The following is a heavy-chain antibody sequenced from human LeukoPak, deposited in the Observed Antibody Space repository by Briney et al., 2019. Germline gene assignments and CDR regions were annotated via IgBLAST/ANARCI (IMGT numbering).Heavy chain of an antibody. CDR3: ARVLSNTYYYDSSGYHYYYMDV. CDR2: IYPSGST. D-gene: IGHD3-22*01. CDR1: GGSISSYY. V-gene: IGHV4-4*07. J-gene: IGHJ6*03. Sequence: SETLSLTCTVSGGSISSYYGSWIRQPAGKGLEWIGRIYPSGSTNYNPSLKSRVTISVDKSKNQFSLKLSSVTAADTAVYYCARVLSNTYYYDSSGYHYYYMDVWGKGTTVTVSS.